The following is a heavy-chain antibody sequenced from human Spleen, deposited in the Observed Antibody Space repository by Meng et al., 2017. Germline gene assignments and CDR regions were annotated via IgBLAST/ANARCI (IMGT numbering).Heavy chain of an antibody. CDR2: IYYSGSI. CDR3: ARDYCSGGSCYSGELNWFDP. D-gene: IGHD2-15*01. V-gene: IGHV4-59*01. Sequence: SETLSLTCTVSGGSISSYYWSWIRQPPGKGLEWIGNIYYSGSINYNPSLKSRVTISVDTSNNQFSLKLSSVTAADTAVYHCARDYCSGGSCYSGELNWFDPWGQGTLVTVSS. CDR1: GGSISSYY. J-gene: IGHJ5*02.